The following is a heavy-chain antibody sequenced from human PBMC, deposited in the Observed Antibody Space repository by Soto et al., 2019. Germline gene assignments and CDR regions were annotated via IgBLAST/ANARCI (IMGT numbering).Heavy chain of an antibody. J-gene: IGHJ5*02. V-gene: IGHV2-26*01. D-gene: IGHD1-20*01. CDR1: GFSLSNARMG. CDR3: ARTGRYNWNDVWGWFDP. CDR2: IFSNDEK. Sequence: QVTLKESGPVLVKPTETLTLTCTVSGFSLSNARMGVSWIRQPPGKALEWLAHIFSNDEKSYSTSLKSRLTISKDTSKSQVVLTMTNMGPVDTATYYCARTGRYNWNDVWGWFDPWGQGTLVTVSS.